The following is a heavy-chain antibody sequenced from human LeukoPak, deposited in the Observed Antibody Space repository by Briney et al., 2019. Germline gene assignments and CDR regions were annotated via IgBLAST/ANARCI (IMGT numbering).Heavy chain of an antibody. CDR3: ARGGGLGV. CDR2: INHNGNVN. V-gene: IGHV3-7*03. J-gene: IGHJ6*02. Sequence: GGSLRLSCAASGFTVSSNYMSWVRQAPGKGLEWVASINHNGNVNYYVDSVKGRFTVSRDNAKNSLYLQMSNLRAEDTAVYFCARGGGLGVWGQGATVTVSS. D-gene: IGHD3-16*01. CDR1: GFTVSSNY.